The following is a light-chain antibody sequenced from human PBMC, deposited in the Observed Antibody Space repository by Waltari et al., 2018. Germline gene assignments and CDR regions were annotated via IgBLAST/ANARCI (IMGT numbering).Light chain of an antibody. J-gene: IGLJ1*01. CDR2: AVT. CDR3: SSYAGNYIYV. CDR1: SGDIGTYDH. V-gene: IGLV2-8*01. Sequence: QSALTQPPSASGSPGQSVTISCTGTSGDIGTYDHVSWCQQHPGKAPKVIVYAVTKRPPRVPDRFSGSKSGDTAFLTVSGLQAEDEADYYCSSYAGNYIYVFGTGTEVTVL.